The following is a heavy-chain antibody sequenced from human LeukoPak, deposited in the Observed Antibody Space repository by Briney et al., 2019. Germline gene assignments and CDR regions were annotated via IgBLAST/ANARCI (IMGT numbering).Heavy chain of an antibody. D-gene: IGHD6-19*01. CDR2: IYHGGST. CDR1: GYSISSGYY. V-gene: IGHV4-38-2*01. Sequence: PSETLSLTCPVSGYSISSGYYWGWIRQPPGKGLEWVGSIYHGGSTYYNPSLKSRVTMSVDTSKNQFSLNLSSVTAADTAVYYCARHFSADPFDYWGQGTLVTVSS. J-gene: IGHJ4*02. CDR3: ARHFSADPFDY.